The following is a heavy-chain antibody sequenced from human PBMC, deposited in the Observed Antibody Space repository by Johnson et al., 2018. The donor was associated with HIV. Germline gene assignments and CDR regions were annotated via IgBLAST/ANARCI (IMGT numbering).Heavy chain of an antibody. Sequence: QVQLVESGGGVVQPGGSLRLSCAASGFTFSSYGMHWVRQAPGKGLEWVAFIRYDGSNKYYADSVKGRFTISRDNSKNTLYLQMNSLRAEDTAVYYCARGSGSYGDAFDIWGQGTMVTVSS. J-gene: IGHJ3*02. CDR2: IRYDGSNK. D-gene: IGHD1-26*01. CDR3: ARGSGSYGDAFDI. V-gene: IGHV3-30*02. CDR1: GFTFSSYG.